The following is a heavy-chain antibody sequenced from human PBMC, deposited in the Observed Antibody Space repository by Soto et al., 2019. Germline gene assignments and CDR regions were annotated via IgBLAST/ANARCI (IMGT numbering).Heavy chain of an antibody. CDR2: ISGSGGST. Sequence: EVQLLESGGGLVQPGGSLRLSCAASGFTFSSYAMSWVRQAPGKGLEWVSAISGSGGSTYYADSVKGRFTISRDNSKNTVYLQMISLKAEDTAVYYCAPHLWFGELYYWGQGTLVTVSS. CDR1: GFTFSSYA. D-gene: IGHD3-10*01. V-gene: IGHV3-23*01. J-gene: IGHJ4*02. CDR3: APHLWFGELYY.